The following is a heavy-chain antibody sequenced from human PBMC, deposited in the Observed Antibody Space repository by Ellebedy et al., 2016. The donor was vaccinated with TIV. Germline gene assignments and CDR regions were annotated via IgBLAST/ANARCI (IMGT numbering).Heavy chain of an antibody. Sequence: GESLKISXAASGFTFSNHWMFWVRQAPGMGLVWVSRVNHDGSNTLYADSVKGRFTISRDNSKNTLYLQMNSLRAEDTAVYYCAFYSVNSAYGYWGQGTPVTVSS. CDR3: AFYSVNSAYGY. V-gene: IGHV3-74*01. CDR1: GFTFSNHW. CDR2: VNHDGSNT. D-gene: IGHD3-16*01. J-gene: IGHJ4*02.